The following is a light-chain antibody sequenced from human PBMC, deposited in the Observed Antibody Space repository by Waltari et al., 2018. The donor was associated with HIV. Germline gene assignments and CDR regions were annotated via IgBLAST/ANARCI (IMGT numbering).Light chain of an antibody. CDR2: EDI. CDR3: YSAGDHDVV. CDR1: LLAKKY. J-gene: IGLJ2*01. Sequence: SYELTQPSSVSVSPGPTASIPCSGDLLAKKYGRWFQQKPGQAPVVVIYEDIERPSGIPERFSGSSSGTTVTLTITGAHVEDDADYYCYSAGDHDVVFGGGTKLTVL. V-gene: IGLV3-27*01.